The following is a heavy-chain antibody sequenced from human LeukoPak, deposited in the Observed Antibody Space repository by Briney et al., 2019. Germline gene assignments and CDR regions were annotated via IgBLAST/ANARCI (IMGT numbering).Heavy chain of an antibody. Sequence: GGSLRLSCAASGFTVSSNYMSWVRQAPGKGLEWVANIKEDGSKKTYVDSVKGRLTISRDNAKNSLYLQMNSLRTEDTAIYYCARDLSGGDDYWGQGTLVTVSS. V-gene: IGHV3-7*01. CDR2: IKEDGSKK. D-gene: IGHD3-16*01. CDR1: GFTVSSNY. CDR3: ARDLSGGDDY. J-gene: IGHJ4*02.